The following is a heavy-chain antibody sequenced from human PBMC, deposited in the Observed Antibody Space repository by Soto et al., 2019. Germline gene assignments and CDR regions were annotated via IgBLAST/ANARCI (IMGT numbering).Heavy chain of an antibody. Sequence: SETVALTCTVSGGSISSYYWRWIRQRPGKGLEWIGYIYYIGSTNYNPSLKSRVTISVDTSKHQFSLKLSSVTAADTAVYYCAGDSRGEAGAYYFDYWGQGTLVTVSS. D-gene: IGHD1-26*01. V-gene: IGHV4-59*01. J-gene: IGHJ4*02. CDR2: IYYIGST. CDR3: AGDSRGEAGAYYFDY. CDR1: GGSISSYY.